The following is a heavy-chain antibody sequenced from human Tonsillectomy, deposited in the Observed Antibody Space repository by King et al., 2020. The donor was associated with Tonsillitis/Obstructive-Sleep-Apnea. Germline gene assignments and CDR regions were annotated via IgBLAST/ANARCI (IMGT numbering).Heavy chain of an antibody. CDR2: IYHSGST. D-gene: IGHD2/OR15-2a*01. V-gene: IGHV4-4*02. CDR1: GGSISSSNW. J-gene: IGHJ6*03. Sequence: VQLQESGPGLVKPSGTLSLTCAVSGGSISSSNWWSWVRQPPGKGLEGIGEIYHSGSTNYNPSLKSRVPISVDKSKNQFSLKLSSVTAADTAVYYCARGGEYPGYYYYMDVWGKGTTVTVSS. CDR3: ARGGEYPGYYYYMDV.